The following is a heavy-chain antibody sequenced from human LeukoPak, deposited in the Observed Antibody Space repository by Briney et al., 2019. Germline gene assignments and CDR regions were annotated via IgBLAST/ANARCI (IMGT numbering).Heavy chain of an antibody. Sequence: GGSLRLSCAASGFTFSSYAMSWVRQAPGKGLEWVANIQQDGSEIFYVDSVRGRFTISRDNARNSLYLQMNTLRAEDTAVYYCARPSFVTGSYYPLWGQGTLVAVSS. CDR3: ARPSFVTGSYYPL. CDR2: IQQDGSEI. J-gene: IGHJ4*02. CDR1: GFTFSSYA. V-gene: IGHV3-7*01. D-gene: IGHD1-26*01.